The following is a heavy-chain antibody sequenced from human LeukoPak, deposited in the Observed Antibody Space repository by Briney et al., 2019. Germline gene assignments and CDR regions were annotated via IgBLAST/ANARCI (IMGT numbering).Heavy chain of an antibody. V-gene: IGHV4-34*01. D-gene: IGHD1-26*01. CDR1: GGSFSGYY. CDR2: INHSGST. J-gene: IGHJ4*02. CDR3: AICGSRCDY. Sequence: PSETLSLTCAVYGGSFSGYYWSWIRQPPGKGLEWIGEINHSGSTNYNPSLKSRVTISVDTSKNQFSLKLSSMTAADTAVYYCAICGSRCDYWGQGTLVTVSS.